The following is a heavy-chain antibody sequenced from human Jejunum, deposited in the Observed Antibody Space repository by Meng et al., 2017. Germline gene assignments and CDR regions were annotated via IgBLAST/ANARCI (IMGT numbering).Heavy chain of an antibody. CDR2: ISGSGIDT. J-gene: IGHJ4*02. Sequence: GESLKIPCAGPGFTFTTYAMSWVRQAPGKGLEWVSAISGSGIDTYYANCVKGRFTISRDNSKNALYLQMNSLRAEDTAIYYCASHDSSGYYLYFQYWGQGTLVTVSS. CDR3: ASHDSSGYYLYFQY. V-gene: IGHV3-23*01. D-gene: IGHD3-22*01. CDR1: GFTFTTYA.